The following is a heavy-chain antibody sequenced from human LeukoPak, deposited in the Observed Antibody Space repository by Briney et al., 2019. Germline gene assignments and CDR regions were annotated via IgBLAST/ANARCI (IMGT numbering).Heavy chain of an antibody. V-gene: IGHV1-69*13. D-gene: IGHD5-24*01. CDR1: GGTFSSYA. J-gene: IGHJ6*02. CDR2: IIPIFGTA. CDR3: ARDLVEMATISPVQGMDV. Sequence: SVKVSCKASGGTFSSYAISWVRQAPGQGLEWMGGIIPIFGTANYAQKFQGRVTITADESTSTAYMELSSLRSEDTAVYYCARDLVEMATISPVQGMDVWGQGTTVTVSS.